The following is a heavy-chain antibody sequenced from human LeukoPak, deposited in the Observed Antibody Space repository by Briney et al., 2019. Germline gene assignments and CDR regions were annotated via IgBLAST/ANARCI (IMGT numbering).Heavy chain of an antibody. J-gene: IGHJ4*02. CDR1: GFTFSSYG. V-gene: IGHV3-30*18. D-gene: IGHD3-22*01. Sequence: GRSLRLSCAASGFTFSSYGMHWVRPAPGKGLEWVAVISYDGSNKYYADSVKGRFTISRDNSKNTLYLQMNSLRAEDTAVYYCAKIPITMIAFYYFDYWGQGTLVTVSS. CDR3: AKIPITMIAFYYFDY. CDR2: ISYDGSNK.